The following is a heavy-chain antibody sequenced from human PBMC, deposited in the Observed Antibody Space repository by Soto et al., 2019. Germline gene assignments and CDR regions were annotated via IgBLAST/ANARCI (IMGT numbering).Heavy chain of an antibody. CDR1: GYVFSSYT. Sequence: QVQLVQSGAEVKMSGASVKVSCKASGYVFSSYTLHWVRQAPGQRLEWMGWINAGNGKTKYAQMFQDRVTMSRDTSANTVYMELNSLRSEDPAVYYCAREFRNYASSVAYWGQGTLVSVSS. CDR3: AREFRNYASSVAY. CDR2: INAGNGKT. V-gene: IGHV1-3*01. D-gene: IGHD3-22*01. J-gene: IGHJ4*02.